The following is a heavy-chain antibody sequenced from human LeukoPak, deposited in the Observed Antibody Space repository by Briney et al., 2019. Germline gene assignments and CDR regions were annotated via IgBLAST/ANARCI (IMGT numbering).Heavy chain of an antibody. J-gene: IGHJ4*02. CDR3: ARGYYYDSSGYYYGHAY. CDR2: INWNGGST. V-gene: IGHV3-20*04. D-gene: IGHD3-22*01. CDR1: GFTFDDYG. Sequence: GGSLRLSCAASGFTFDDYGMSWVRQAPGKGLEWVSGINWNGGSTGYADSVKGRFTISGDNAKNSLDLQMNSLRAEDTALYYCARGYYYDSSGYYYGHAYWGQGTLVTVSS.